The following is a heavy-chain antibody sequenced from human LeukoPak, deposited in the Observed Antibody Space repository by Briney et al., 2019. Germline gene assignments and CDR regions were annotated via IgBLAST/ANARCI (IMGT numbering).Heavy chain of an antibody. CDR1: GYTFTSYD. CDR3: ARSYYDSSAYYYYMDV. CDR2: MNPNSGNT. J-gene: IGHJ6*03. D-gene: IGHD3-22*01. V-gene: IGHV1-8*03. Sequence: ASVKVSCKASGYTFTSYDINWVRQATGQGLEWMGWMNPNSGNTGYAQKFQGRVTITRNTSISTAYMELRSLRSDDTAVYYCARSYYDSSAYYYYMDVWGKGTTVTVSS.